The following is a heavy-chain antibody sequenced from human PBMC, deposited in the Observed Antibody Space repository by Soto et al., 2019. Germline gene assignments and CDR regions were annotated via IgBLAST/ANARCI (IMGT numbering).Heavy chain of an antibody. CDR3: AIAPRYGMDV. CDR2: INSDGSSA. J-gene: IGHJ6*02. CDR1: GFTFSSYW. V-gene: IGHV3-74*01. Sequence: EVQLVESGGGLVQPGGSLRLSCAASGFTFSSYWMHWVRQAPGNGLVWLSRINSDGSSATYADSVKGRFTISRDKAKSTRYLQMNSLRAEDTAMYYCAIAPRYGMDVWGQGITVTVSS.